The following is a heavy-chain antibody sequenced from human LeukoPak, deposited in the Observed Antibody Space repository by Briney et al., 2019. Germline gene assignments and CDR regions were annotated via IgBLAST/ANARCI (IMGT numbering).Heavy chain of an antibody. V-gene: IGHV3-30*18. CDR2: ISYDGSNK. CDR1: GFTFSSYG. J-gene: IGHJ3*02. Sequence: GGSLRLSCAASGFTFSSYGMHWVRQAPGKGLEWVAVISYDGSNKYYADSVKGRFTISRDNSKNTLHLQMNSLRAEDTAVYYCAKAQAGIAAAGWGAAFDIWGQGTMVTVSS. D-gene: IGHD6-13*01. CDR3: AKAQAGIAAAGWGAAFDI.